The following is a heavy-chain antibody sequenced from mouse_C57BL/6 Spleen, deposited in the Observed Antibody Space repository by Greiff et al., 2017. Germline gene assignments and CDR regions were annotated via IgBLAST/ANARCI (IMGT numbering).Heavy chain of an antibody. J-gene: IGHJ4*01. CDR1: GYTFTSYW. V-gene: IGHV1-55*01. D-gene: IGHD2-3*01. Sequence: QVHVKQSGAELVKPGASVKMSCKASGYTFTSYWITWVKQRPGQGLEWIGDIYPGSGSTNYNEKFKSKATLTVDTSSSTAYMQLSSLTSEDSAVYYCARDDGYFYAMDYWGQGTSVTVSS. CDR2: IYPGSGST. CDR3: ARDDGYFYAMDY.